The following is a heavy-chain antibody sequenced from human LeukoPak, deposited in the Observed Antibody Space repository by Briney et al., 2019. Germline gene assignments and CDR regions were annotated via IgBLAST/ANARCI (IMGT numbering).Heavy chain of an antibody. Sequence: GGSLRLSCAASGFIFSNAWMSWVRQAPGKGLEGVGRIKSKADGGATDYAAPVKSTFTISRDDSKKTLYLQMNSLKIEDTAVYYCTLWFGESIYWGQGTLVTVSS. V-gene: IGHV3-15*01. D-gene: IGHD3-10*01. CDR1: GFIFSNAW. J-gene: IGHJ4*02. CDR3: TLWFGESIY. CDR2: IKSKADGGAT.